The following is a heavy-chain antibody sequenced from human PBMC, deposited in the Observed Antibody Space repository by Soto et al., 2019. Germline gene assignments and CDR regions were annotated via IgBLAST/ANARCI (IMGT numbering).Heavy chain of an antibody. D-gene: IGHD2-21*02. CDR3: ARAALLFDAFDL. V-gene: IGHV6-1*01. CDR2: AYRRSKCYN. Sequence: SHTLALTCGISGDSVSSKRATGNWIRQSPSRGLEWLGRAYRRSKCYNESAVSVKSRIAISPDTSKNHFSLQLSSVPPEDTGVYFCARAALLFDAFDLWGPGTVVTV. J-gene: IGHJ3*01. CDR1: GDSVSSKRAT.